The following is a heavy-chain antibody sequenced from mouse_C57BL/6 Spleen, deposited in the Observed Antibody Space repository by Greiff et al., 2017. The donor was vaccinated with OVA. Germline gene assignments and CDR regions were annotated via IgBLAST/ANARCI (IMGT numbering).Heavy chain of an antibody. Sequence: QVQLQQPGAELVKPGASVKLSCKASGYTFTSYWMHWVKQRPGQGLEWIGMIHPNSGSTNYNEKFKSKATLTVDKSSSTAYMQLSSLTSEDSAVYYCAVITTVVSYFDYWGQGTTLTVSS. CDR3: AVITTVVSYFDY. CDR1: GYTFTSYW. D-gene: IGHD1-1*01. J-gene: IGHJ2*01. V-gene: IGHV1-64*01. CDR2: IHPNSGST.